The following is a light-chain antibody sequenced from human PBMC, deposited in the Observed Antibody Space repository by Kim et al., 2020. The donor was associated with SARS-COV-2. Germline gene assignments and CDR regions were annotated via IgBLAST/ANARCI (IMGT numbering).Light chain of an antibody. CDR3: QQRSDWPPIT. V-gene: IGKV3-11*01. Sequence: EIVLTQSPATLSLSPGETATLSCRASQNVSIYLAWYQHKPGQAPRLLIYDASNRATAIPARFIGSGSGTDFTLTISSLESEDFAVYYCQQRSDWPPITFGQGTRLEIK. CDR2: DAS. CDR1: QNVSIY. J-gene: IGKJ5*01.